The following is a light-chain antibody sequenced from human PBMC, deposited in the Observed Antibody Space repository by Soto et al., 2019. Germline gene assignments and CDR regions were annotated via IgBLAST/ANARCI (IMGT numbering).Light chain of an antibody. Sequence: QSVLTQPASVSGSPGQSITISCTGASSDVGNYNYVSWYQQHPGKAPKLVIYDASNRPSGVSNRFSGSKSGNTASLTISGLQAEDEADYYCNSLRVNHLYVFGSGTKVTVL. CDR2: DAS. V-gene: IGLV2-14*03. J-gene: IGLJ1*01. CDR3: NSLRVNHLYV. CDR1: SSDVGNYNY.